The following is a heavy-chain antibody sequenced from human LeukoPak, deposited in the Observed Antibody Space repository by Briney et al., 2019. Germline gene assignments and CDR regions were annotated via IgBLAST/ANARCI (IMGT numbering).Heavy chain of an antibody. D-gene: IGHD6-19*01. Sequence: GGSLRLSCAASGFTFGTYSMNWVRQAPGKGLEWVSYISSSSNTKYYADSVKGRFTISRDNAKNSLYLQMNSLRAEDTAVYYCARDRGSSGPNYFDYWGQGTLVTVSS. J-gene: IGHJ4*02. CDR2: ISSSSNTK. CDR3: ARDRGSSGPNYFDY. V-gene: IGHV3-48*04. CDR1: GFTFGTYS.